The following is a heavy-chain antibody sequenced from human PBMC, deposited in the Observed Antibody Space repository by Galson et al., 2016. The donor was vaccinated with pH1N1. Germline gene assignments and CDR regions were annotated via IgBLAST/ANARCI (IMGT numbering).Heavy chain of an antibody. CDR1: GYNFNIYY. CDR3: ARVPRGEQLYFFDY. Sequence: SVKVSCKASGYNFNIYYIHWVRQAPGQGLEWMGWIDPNSGVTSYAQKFQGRISVTRDTSISTAYMELSRLTSDDTAVYYCARVPRGEQLYFFDYWGQGTLVTVSS. D-gene: IGHD3-16*01. J-gene: IGHJ4*02. V-gene: IGHV1-2*02. CDR2: IDPNSGVT.